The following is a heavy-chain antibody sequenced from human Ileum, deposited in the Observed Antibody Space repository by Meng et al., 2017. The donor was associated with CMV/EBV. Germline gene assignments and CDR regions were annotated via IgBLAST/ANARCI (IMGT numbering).Heavy chain of an antibody. CDR1: GFTFSSYS. V-gene: IGHV3-30*04. D-gene: IGHD3-16*01. Sequence: ASGFTFSSYSMHWGRQAPGKGLGWVAVISYDGSNKDYADSVKGRFTISRDNSKNTLYLQMNSLRAEDTAVYYCARLPRRGGSSLKDYWGQGTLVTVSS. J-gene: IGHJ4*02. CDR3: ARLPRRGGSSLKDY. CDR2: ISYDGSNK.